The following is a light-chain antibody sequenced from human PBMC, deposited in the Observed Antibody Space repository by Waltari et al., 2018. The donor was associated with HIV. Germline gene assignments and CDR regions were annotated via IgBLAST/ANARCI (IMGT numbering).Light chain of an antibody. J-gene: IGKJ4*01. CDR3: QQSFILPLT. CDR2: AAS. Sequence: QMTQSPSSLSASVGDRVTITCRASQSINSLLHWYQQKPGRAPSLLIFAASSLQSGVPSRFSGNGSGTDFTLTISSLQPEDFAIYFCQQSFILPLTFGGGTRVEIK. CDR1: QSINSL. V-gene: IGKV1-39*01.